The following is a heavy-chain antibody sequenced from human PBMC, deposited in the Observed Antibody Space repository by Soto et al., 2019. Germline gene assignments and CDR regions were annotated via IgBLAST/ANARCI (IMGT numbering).Heavy chain of an antibody. J-gene: IGHJ4*02. CDR1: GGSISSGDYY. CDR2: IYYSGST. Sequence: SSETLSLTCTVSGGSISSGDYYWSWIRQPPGKGLEWIGYIYYSGSTYYNPSLKSRVTISVDTSKNQFSLKLSSVTAADTAVYYCARGRGSSWTPSYYFDYWGQGTLVTVSS. CDR3: ARGRGSSWTPSYYFDY. D-gene: IGHD6-13*01. V-gene: IGHV4-30-4*01.